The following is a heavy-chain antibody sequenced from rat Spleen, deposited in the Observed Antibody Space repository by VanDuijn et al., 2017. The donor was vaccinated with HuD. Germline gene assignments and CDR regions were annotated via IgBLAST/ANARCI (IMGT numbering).Heavy chain of an antibody. CDR2: ISYDGSST. V-gene: IGHV5-7*01. D-gene: IGHD1-6*01. Sequence: EVQLVESGGGLVQPGRSLKLSCAASGFTFSDYYMAWVRQAPTKGLEWVARISYDGSSTYYRDSVKGRFTISRDNAKSTLYLQMDSLRSGDTATYYCASLMYTPDYLGVMDVWGQGVMVTVSS. CDR1: GFTFSDYY. J-gene: IGHJ2*01. CDR3: ASLMYTPDYLGVMDV.